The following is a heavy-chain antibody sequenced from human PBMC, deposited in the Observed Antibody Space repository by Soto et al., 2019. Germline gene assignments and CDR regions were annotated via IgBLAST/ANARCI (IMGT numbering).Heavy chain of an antibody. CDR1: GFTFSSYA. J-gene: IGHJ4*02. V-gene: IGHV3-23*01. Sequence: GGSLRLSCAASGFTFSSYAMSWVRQAPGKGLEWVSAIRGSGGSTYYADSVKGRFTISRDNSKNTLYLQMNSLRAEDTAVYYCAKEVAAAGTQYYFDYWGQGTLVTVSS. D-gene: IGHD6-13*01. CDR3: AKEVAAAGTQYYFDY. CDR2: IRGSGGST.